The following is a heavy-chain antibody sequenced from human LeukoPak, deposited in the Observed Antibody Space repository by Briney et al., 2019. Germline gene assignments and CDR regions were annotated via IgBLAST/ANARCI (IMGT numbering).Heavy chain of an antibody. CDR1: GFTFNSFS. CDR3: ARMGIAAAGVDY. CDR2: ISSTSNTI. Sequence: PGGSLRLSCAASGFTFNSFSMDWVRQAPGKGLQWISYISSTSNTIYYADSLKGRFTISRDNAKNSLYLQIDCLTAEDTAVYYCARMGIAAAGVDYWGQGTLVTVSS. V-gene: IGHV3-48*01. D-gene: IGHD6-13*01. J-gene: IGHJ4*02.